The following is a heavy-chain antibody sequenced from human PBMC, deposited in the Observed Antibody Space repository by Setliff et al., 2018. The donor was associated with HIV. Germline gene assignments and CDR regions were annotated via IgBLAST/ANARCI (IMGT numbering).Heavy chain of an antibody. V-gene: IGHV4-34*01. CDR1: GGSISGHY. D-gene: IGHD3-10*01. CDR2: INHSGST. CDR3: APRHHKYGFL. Sequence: TLSLTCTVSGGSISGHYWSWIRQSPGKGLEWIGEINHSGSTNYNPSLKSRVTILGDTSKNQFSLKLSSVTAADTALYYCAPRHHKYGFLWGQGTLVTVSS. J-gene: IGHJ4*02.